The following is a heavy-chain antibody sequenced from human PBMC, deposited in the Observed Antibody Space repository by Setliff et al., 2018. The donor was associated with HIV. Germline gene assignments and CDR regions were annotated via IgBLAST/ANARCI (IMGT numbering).Heavy chain of an antibody. J-gene: IGHJ5*02. CDR1: GGSMSSYY. CDR3: AREEDYNFWSGYDWFDP. Sequence: SETLSLTCTVSGGSMSSYYWSWIRQPPGKGLEWIGSIYYTGSTDYNPSLMSRVTISLDTPKNQFSLKLGSVTAADTAVYYCAREEDYNFWSGYDWFDPWGQGTLVTVSS. V-gene: IGHV4-59*01. D-gene: IGHD3-3*01. CDR2: IYYTGST.